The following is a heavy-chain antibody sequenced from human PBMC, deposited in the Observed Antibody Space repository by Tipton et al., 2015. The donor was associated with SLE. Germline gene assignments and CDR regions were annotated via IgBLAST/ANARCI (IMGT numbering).Heavy chain of an antibody. Sequence: TLSLTCTVSGGSISSYYWSWIRQPAGKGLEWIGQIHSSGSTSYNPSLKSRVTMSVDTSKNHFSLKLISVTAADTAVYYCAREFLNPVTTVHYYFDLWGRGTLVTVSS. D-gene: IGHD4-11*01. CDR3: AREFLNPVTTVHYYFDL. V-gene: IGHV4-4*07. CDR1: GGSISSYY. CDR2: IHSSGST. J-gene: IGHJ2*01.